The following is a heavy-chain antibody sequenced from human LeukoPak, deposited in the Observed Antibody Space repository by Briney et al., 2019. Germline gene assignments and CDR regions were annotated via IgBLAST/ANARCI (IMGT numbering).Heavy chain of an antibody. V-gene: IGHV4-34*01. J-gene: IGHJ5*02. CDR3: ARGNSIVATHWFDP. Sequence: SETLPLTCAVYGGSFSGYYWSWIRQPPGKGLEWIGEINHSGSTNYNPSLKSRVTISVDTSKNQFSLKLSSVTAADTAVYYRARGNSIVATHWFDPWGQGTLVTVSS. D-gene: IGHD5-12*01. CDR2: INHSGST. CDR1: GGSFSGYY.